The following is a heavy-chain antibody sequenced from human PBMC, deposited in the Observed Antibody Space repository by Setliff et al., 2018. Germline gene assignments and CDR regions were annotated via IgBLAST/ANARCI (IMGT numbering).Heavy chain of an antibody. CDR1: GYTFTDYY. Sequence: AASVKVSCKASGYTFTDYYMNWLRQAPGQGLEWMGWINPHTGGTTYNQKFQGRVTMSRDTSISTAYMELSSLRSEDTAVYYCARMDVGSHSLSFDYWDQGALVTVSS. J-gene: IGHJ4*02. V-gene: IGHV1-2*02. D-gene: IGHD1-26*01. CDR2: INPHTGGT. CDR3: ARMDVGSHSLSFDY.